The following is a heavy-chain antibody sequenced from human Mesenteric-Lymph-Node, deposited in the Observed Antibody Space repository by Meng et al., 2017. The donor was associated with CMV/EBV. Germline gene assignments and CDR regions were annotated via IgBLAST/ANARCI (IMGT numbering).Heavy chain of an antibody. D-gene: IGHD3-10*01. CDR3: ARRNMVRGVVNWYFDL. J-gene: IGHJ2*01. CDR2: INHSGSP. CDR1: SFGCYY. V-gene: IGHV4-34*01. Sequence: SFGCYYLTLSRHSPQQALGWMGEINHSGSPNYNPSLKSRATISVDTSKNQFSLKLSSVTAADTAVYYYARRNMVRGVVNWYFDLWGRGILVTVSS.